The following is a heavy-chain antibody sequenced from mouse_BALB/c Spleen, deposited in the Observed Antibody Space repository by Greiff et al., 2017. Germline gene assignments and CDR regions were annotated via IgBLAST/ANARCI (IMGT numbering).Heavy chain of an antibody. CDR2: IDPANGNT. V-gene: IGHV14-3*02. CDR1: GFNIKDTY. J-gene: IGHJ4*01. CDR3: ASTEENYAMDY. Sequence: LMESGAELVKPGASVKLSCTASGFNIKDTYMHWVKQRPEQGLEWIGRIDPANGNTKYDPKFQGKATITADTSSNTAYLQLSSLTSEDTAVYYCASTEENYAMDYWGQGTSVTVSS.